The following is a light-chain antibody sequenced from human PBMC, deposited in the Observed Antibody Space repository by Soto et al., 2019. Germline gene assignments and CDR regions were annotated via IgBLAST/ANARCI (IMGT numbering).Light chain of an antibody. CDR1: ALPKQY. J-gene: IGLJ2*01. V-gene: IGLV3-25*03. Sequence: SYELTQPPSVSVSPGQTARITCSGDALPKQYAYWYQQKPGQAPVLVIYKDSERPSGIPERFSCSSSGTTVTLTISGVQAEYEADYYCQSADSSGTYVVFGGGTKVTVL. CDR3: QSADSSGTYVV. CDR2: KDS.